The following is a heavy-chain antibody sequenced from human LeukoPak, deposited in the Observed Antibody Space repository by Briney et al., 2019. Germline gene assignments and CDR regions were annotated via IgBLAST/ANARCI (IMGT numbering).Heavy chain of an antibody. J-gene: IGHJ3*02. CDR1: GGSISSSSYY. Sequence: PSETLSLTCTVSGGSISSSSYYWGWIRQPPGKGLEWIGSIYYSGSTYYNPSLKSRVTISVDTSKNQFSLKLSSVTAADTAVYYCARAALGASGAFDIWGQGTMVTVSS. V-gene: IGHV4-39*07. CDR3: ARAALGASGAFDI. CDR2: IYYSGST. D-gene: IGHD1-26*01.